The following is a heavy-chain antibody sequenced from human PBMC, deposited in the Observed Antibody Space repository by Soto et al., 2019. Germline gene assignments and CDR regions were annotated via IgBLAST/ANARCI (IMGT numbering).Heavy chain of an antibody. CDR1: GFTFSSYS. CDR2: ISSSSSTI. J-gene: IGHJ6*02. Sequence: PGGSLRLSCAASGFTFSSYSMNWVRQAPGKGVEWVSYISSSSSTIYYADSVKGRFTISRDNAKNSLYLQMNSLRDEDTAVYYCARVQPEAYYYYGMDVWGQGTTVTVSS. CDR3: ARVQPEAYYYYGMDV. V-gene: IGHV3-48*02.